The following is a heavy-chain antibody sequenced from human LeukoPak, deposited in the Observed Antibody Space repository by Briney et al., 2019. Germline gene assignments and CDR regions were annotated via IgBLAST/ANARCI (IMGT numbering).Heavy chain of an antibody. D-gene: IGHD3-10*01. CDR2: IYYSGST. V-gene: IGHV4-59*01. Sequence: PSETLSLTCTVSGGSISSYYWSWIRQPPGKGLEWIGYIYYSGSTNYNPSLKSRVTISVDTSKNQFSLKLSSVTAADTAVYYCARGRARTYGSGHAFDIWGQGTMVTVSS. CDR3: ARGRARTYGSGHAFDI. CDR1: GGSISSYY. J-gene: IGHJ3*02.